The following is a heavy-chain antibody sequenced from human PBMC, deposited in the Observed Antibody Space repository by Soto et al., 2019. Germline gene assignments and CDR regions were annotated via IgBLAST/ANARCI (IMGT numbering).Heavy chain of an antibody. V-gene: IGHV5-51*01. CDR1: GYTFSYYW. Sequence: PGESLKISCKGSGYTFSYYWNDWVRPMPGKGLEWMGTSYAGDSDTRYSASLQGHVAIAADKSLMTAYMQLSSLKASDTATYYCARHGWSIDYRTWVYSVMDVWGQGTTVTVYS. CDR3: ARHGWSIDYRTWVYSVMDV. CDR2: SYAGDSDT. D-gene: IGHD3-16*01. J-gene: IGHJ6*02.